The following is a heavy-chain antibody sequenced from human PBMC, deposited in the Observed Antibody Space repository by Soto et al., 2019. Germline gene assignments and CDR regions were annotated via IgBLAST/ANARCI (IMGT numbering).Heavy chain of an antibody. D-gene: IGHD3-10*01. V-gene: IGHV3-23*01. CDR2: ISGSGGST. CDR3: APILLWFGELQNDY. J-gene: IGHJ4*02. Sequence: EVQLLESGGGLVQPGGSLRLSCAASGFTFSSYAMSWVRQAPGKGLEWVSAISGSGGSTYYADSVKGRFTISRDNSKNTLYLQMNSLRAEDTAVYYCAPILLWFGELQNDYWGQGTLVTVSS. CDR1: GFTFSSYA.